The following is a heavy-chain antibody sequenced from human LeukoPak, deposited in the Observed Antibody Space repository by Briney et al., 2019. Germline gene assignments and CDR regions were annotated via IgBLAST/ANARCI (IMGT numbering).Heavy chain of an antibody. CDR3: AKLSGGSKKDIVVVPAARPPRYYFDY. D-gene: IGHD2-2*01. CDR2: ISGSGGST. Sequence: GGSLRLSCAASGFTFSSYAMSWVRQAPGKGLEWVSAISGSGGSTYYADSVKGRFTISRDNSKNTLYLQMNSLRAEDTAVYYCAKLSGGSKKDIVVVPAARPPRYYFDYWGQGTLVTVSS. CDR1: GFTFSSYA. V-gene: IGHV3-23*01. J-gene: IGHJ4*02.